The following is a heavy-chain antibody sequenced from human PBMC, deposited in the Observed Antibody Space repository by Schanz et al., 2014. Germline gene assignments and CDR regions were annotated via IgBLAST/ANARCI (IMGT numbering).Heavy chain of an antibody. D-gene: IGHD2-21*02. V-gene: IGHV3-21*01. CDR1: GFTFSSFS. Sequence: EVQLLESGGGLVKPGGSLRLSCAASGFTFSSFSMHWVRRPPGGGLQWVSSINSISTYIRYADSVRGRFTVSRDNANSSLFLQMDILGVEDTALYYCVRDGPPCGGDCQNRFGPWGQGTLVTVSS. CDR2: INSISTYI. CDR3: VRDGPPCGGDCQNRFGP. J-gene: IGHJ5*02.